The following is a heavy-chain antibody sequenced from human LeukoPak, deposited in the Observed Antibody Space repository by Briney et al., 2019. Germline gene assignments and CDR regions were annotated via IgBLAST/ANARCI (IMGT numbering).Heavy chain of an antibody. D-gene: IGHD5-12*01. Sequence: ASVQVSCKASGYTFTNYYMHWVRQAPGQGLEWMGIINPSSGSTNYAQKFQGRVTMTRDTSTSTVYMELSSLRSEDTAVYYCGRDQGYSGYDSPDYWGQGTLVTVSS. CDR1: GYTFTNYY. V-gene: IGHV1-46*01. J-gene: IGHJ4*02. CDR3: GRDQGYSGYDSPDY. CDR2: INPSSGST.